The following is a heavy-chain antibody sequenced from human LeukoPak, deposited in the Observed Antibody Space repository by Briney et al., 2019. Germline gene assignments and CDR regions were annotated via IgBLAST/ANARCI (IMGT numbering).Heavy chain of an antibody. V-gene: IGHV1-69*06. Sequence: SVKVSCKASGGTFSSYAISWVQQAPGQGLEWMGGIIPIFGTANYAQKFQGRVTITADKSTGTAYMELSSLRSEDTAVYYCAGTPTRDCSSTSCYQFDYWGQGTLVTVSS. CDR3: AGTPTRDCSSTSCYQFDY. J-gene: IGHJ4*02. D-gene: IGHD2-2*01. CDR2: IIPIFGTA. CDR1: GGTFSSYA.